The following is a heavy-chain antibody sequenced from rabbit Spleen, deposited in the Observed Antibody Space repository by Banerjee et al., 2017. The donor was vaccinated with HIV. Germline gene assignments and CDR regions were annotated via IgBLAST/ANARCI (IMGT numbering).Heavy chain of an antibody. CDR1: GFDFSSDA. CDR2: IATGSSGFT. Sequence: QSLEESGGDLVQPEGSLTLTCKVSGFDFSSDAMCWVRQAPGKGLEWIGCIATGSSGFTYYASWAKGRFTCSKASSTTVTLRMTSLTAADTATYFCARDGAGGSYFALWGQGTLVTV. CDR3: ARDGAGGSYFAL. D-gene: IGHD8-1*01. J-gene: IGHJ3*01. V-gene: IGHV1S40*01.